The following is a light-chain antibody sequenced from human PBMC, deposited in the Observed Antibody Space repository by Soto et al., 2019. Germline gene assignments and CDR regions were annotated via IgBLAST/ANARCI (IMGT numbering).Light chain of an antibody. Sequence: QSVLTQPPSVSGAPGQRVTIFCTGSSSNIGARYDVHWYQQLPGTAPKLLIYGNSNRPSGVPDRFSGSKSGTSASLAITGLQAEDEADYYCQSYDSSLSGCVFGGGTKLTVL. J-gene: IGLJ3*02. V-gene: IGLV1-40*01. CDR2: GNS. CDR3: QSYDSSLSGCV. CDR1: SSNIGARYD.